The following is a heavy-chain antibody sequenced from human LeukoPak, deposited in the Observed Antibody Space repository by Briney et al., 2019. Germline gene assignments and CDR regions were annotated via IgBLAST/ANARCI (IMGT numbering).Heavy chain of an antibody. CDR3: ARDKIVGPTTLDY. CDR2: IKQDGYEK. D-gene: IGHD1-26*01. CDR1: GFTFSGYW. J-gene: IGHJ4*02. V-gene: IGHV3-7*01. Sequence: GGSLRLSCAASGFTFSGYWMSRVRQTPEKGLEWVANIKQDGYEKYYVDSVKGRFTISRDNAKNSLYLQMNSLRADDTAIYYCARDKIVGPTTLDYWGQGTLVTVSS.